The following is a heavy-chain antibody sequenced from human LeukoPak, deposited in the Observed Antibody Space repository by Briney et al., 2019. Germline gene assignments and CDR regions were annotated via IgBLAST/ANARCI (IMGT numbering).Heavy chain of an antibody. CDR2: IIPIFGTE. D-gene: IGHD2-2*01. V-gene: IGHV1-69*13. Sequence: ASVKVSCKASGYTFTGYYMHWVRQAPGQGLEWMGGIIPIFGTENYAQKFQGRVTITADESTSTAYMELSSLRSEDTAVYYCARAGIPAAIQYYYYYYMDVWGKGTTVTVSS. CDR1: GYTFTGYY. J-gene: IGHJ6*03. CDR3: ARAGIPAAIQYYYYYYMDV.